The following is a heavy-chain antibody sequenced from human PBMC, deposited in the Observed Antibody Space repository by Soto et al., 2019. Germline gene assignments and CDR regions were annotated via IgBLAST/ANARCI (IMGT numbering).Heavy chain of an antibody. V-gene: IGHV1-69*13. Sequence: GASVKVSCKASGGTFSSYAISWGRQAPGQGIEWMGGIIPIFGTANYAQKFQGRVTITADESTSTAYMELSSLRSEDTAVYYCARADRPDLIRYDFWRYGMDVWGQGTTVTVSS. CDR3: ARADRPDLIRYDFWRYGMDV. CDR1: GGTFSSYA. J-gene: IGHJ6*02. CDR2: IIPIFGTA. D-gene: IGHD3-3*01.